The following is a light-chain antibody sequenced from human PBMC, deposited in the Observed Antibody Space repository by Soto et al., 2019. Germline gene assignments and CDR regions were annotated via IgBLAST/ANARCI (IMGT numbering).Light chain of an antibody. CDR2: DVS. CDR1: SSDVGGYNY. J-gene: IGLJ1*01. Sequence: QSALTQPASVSGSPVQSINISCTGTSSDVGGYNYVSWYQHHPGKAPKLIIYDVSNRPSGVSNPFSGSKSGNTASLTISGLQPEDEADYYCSSYTTSNTRQIVFGTGTKLTVL. CDR3: SSYTTSNTRQIV. V-gene: IGLV2-14*03.